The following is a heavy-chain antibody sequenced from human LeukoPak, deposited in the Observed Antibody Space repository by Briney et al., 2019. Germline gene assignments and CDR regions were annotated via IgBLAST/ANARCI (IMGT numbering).Heavy chain of an antibody. CDR2: IYHSGST. CDR3: ARIGSYGPPSVDY. D-gene: IGHD5-18*01. V-gene: IGHV4-30-2*01. Sequence: SETLSLTCAVSGGSISSGGYSWSWIRQPPGKGLEWIGYIYHSGSTYYNPSLKSRVTISVDRSKNQFSLELSSVTAADTAVYYCARIGSYGPPSVDYWGQGTLVTVSS. CDR1: GGSISSGGYS. J-gene: IGHJ4*02.